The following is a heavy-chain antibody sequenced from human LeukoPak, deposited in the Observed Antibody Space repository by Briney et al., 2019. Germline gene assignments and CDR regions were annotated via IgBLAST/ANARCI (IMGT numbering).Heavy chain of an antibody. Sequence: ASVKVSGKASGYTFTSYDINWVRQATGQGLEWMGWMNPNSGNTGYAQKFQGRVTMTRNTSISTAYMELSSLRSEDTAVYYCARGFRSDIAARLRRAGFDYWGQGTLVTVSS. J-gene: IGHJ4*02. CDR3: ARGFRSDIAARLRRAGFDY. V-gene: IGHV1-8*01. CDR1: GYTFTSYD. D-gene: IGHD6-6*01. CDR2: MNPNSGNT.